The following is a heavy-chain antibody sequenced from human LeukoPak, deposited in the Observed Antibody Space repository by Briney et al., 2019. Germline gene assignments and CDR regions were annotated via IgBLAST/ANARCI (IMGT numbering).Heavy chain of an antibody. CDR2: IYYSGST. D-gene: IGHD4/OR15-4a*01. CDR1: GGSISSGGYY. J-gene: IGHJ6*02. CDR3: ARYGPNLPYSYYYGMDV. V-gene: IGHV4-31*01. Sequence: SQTLSLTCTVSGGSISSGGYYWSWIRQHPGKGLEWIEYIYYSGSTYYNPSLKSLVTISVDTSKNQFSLQLSSVTAADTAVYYCARYGPNLPYSYYYGMDVWGQGTTVTVSS.